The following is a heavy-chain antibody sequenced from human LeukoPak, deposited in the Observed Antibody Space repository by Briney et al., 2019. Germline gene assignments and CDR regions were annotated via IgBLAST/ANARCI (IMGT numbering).Heavy chain of an antibody. D-gene: IGHD3-3*01. V-gene: IGHV4-30-2*01. CDR2: IDHSGST. CDR3: ARGWRDITALDI. J-gene: IGHJ3*02. Sequence: SQTLSLTCTVSGDSISSGGYYWSWIRQPPGKGLEWIGYIDHSGSTYHNPSLKSRVTISVDRSKNQFSLKLSSVTAADTVVFYCARGWRDITALDIWGQGTMVTVSS. CDR1: GDSISSGGYY.